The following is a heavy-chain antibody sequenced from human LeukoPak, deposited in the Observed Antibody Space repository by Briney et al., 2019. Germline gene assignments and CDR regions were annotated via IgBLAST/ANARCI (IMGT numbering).Heavy chain of an antibody. CDR1: GGFISPYY. CDR3: ARGQRGLPY. J-gene: IGHJ4*02. Sequence: SETLSLTCTVSGGFISPYYWSWVRQPPGKGLEWIGNIYYSGSTDSNPSLKSRVTSSVDTSKNQFSLKLTSVTAADTAMYYCARGQRGLPYWGQGTLVTVSS. V-gene: IGHV4-59*01. D-gene: IGHD3/OR15-3a*01. CDR2: IYYSGST.